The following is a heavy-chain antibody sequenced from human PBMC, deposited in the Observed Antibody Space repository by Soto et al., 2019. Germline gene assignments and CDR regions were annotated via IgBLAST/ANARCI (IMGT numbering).Heavy chain of an antibody. D-gene: IGHD4-4*01. CDR3: AREYSSTYSRYFDY. CDR1: GDTITSFS. J-gene: IGHJ4*02. CDR2: ISTTGNT. V-gene: IGHV4-4*07. Sequence: TSETLSLTCTVSGDTITSFSWNWIRQSAGKGLEWIGRISTTGNTHYNPSLESRVTMSLDTSENQFSLNLRSVTAADTAVYYCAREYSSTYSRYFDYWGQGTLVTVSS.